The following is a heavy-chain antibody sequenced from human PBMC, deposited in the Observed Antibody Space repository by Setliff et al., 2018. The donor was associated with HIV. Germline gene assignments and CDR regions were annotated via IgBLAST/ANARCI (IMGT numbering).Heavy chain of an antibody. V-gene: IGHV3-11*06. CDR2: ISADNSFT. D-gene: IGHD3-22*01. Sequence: GGSLRLSCVVSGFSFSDYYMTWIRQAPGKGLEYISYISADNSFTDYAASVKGRFIISRDTSKNTLYLQMSSLRPDDTAIYYCVKPYTGYYYDGSVYDDFWGQGTLVTVSS. CDR3: VKPYTGYYYDGSVYDDF. CDR1: GFSFSDYY. J-gene: IGHJ4*02.